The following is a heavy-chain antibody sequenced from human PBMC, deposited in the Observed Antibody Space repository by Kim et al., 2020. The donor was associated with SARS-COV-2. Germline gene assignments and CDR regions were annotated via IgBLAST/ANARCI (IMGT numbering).Heavy chain of an antibody. D-gene: IGHD4-4*01. CDR2: ISSSSSYI. V-gene: IGHV3-21*01. Sequence: GGSLRLSCAASGFTFSSYSMNWVRQAPGKGLEWVSSISSSSSYIYYADSVKGRFTISRDNAKNSLYLQMNSLRAEDTAVYYCARERGRLQLTYYYYGMDVWGQGTTVTVSS. CDR3: ARERGRLQLTYYYYGMDV. CDR1: GFTFSSYS. J-gene: IGHJ6*02.